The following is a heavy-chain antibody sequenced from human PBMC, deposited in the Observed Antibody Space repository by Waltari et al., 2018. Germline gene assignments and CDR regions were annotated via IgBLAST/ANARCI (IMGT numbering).Heavy chain of an antibody. J-gene: IGHJ3*02. V-gene: IGHV3-53*01. D-gene: IGHD4-17*01. CDR3: AGNNGDLHRGAFDI. CDR1: GLPVGKTF. Sequence: EVQLVESGGGLMQPGGSLKLACAASGLPVGKTFISWVRQDPGKGLYWLAYMFRDGSTDYADSVKGRLTISRDSSRNTVFLEMDNLRAEDTAVYFCAGNNGDLHRGAFDIWGQGTMVTVSS. CDR2: MFRDGST.